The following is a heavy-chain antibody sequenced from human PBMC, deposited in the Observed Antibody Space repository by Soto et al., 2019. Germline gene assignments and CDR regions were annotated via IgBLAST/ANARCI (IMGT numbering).Heavy chain of an antibody. J-gene: IGHJ4*02. CDR1: GFTFSSHA. CDR3: ARDTRPAATYYFDY. CDR2: ISVDGRDK. D-gene: IGHD2-2*01. Sequence: GGSLRLSCAASGFTFSSHAMHWVRQAPGKGLEWVAVISVDGRDKHYADSVKGRFTISRDNSKNTLYLEMNSLRAEDTAVYYCARDTRPAATYYFDYWGRGTLVTVSS. V-gene: IGHV3-30*04.